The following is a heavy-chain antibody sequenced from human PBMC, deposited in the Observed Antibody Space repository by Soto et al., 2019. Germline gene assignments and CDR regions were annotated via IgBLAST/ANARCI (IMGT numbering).Heavy chain of an antibody. J-gene: IGHJ4*02. V-gene: IGHV4-34*01. D-gene: IGHD5-12*01. CDR1: GGSFSGYY. CDR2: ITDTGST. Sequence: TSETLSLTCAVYGGSFSGYYWSWIRQPPGKGPEWIGEITDTGSTYYNPSLKSRVTISVDTSKNQFSLKLTSVTAADTAMYYCARGRGGPRLSNWSQGTLVTVSS. CDR3: ARGRGGPRLSN.